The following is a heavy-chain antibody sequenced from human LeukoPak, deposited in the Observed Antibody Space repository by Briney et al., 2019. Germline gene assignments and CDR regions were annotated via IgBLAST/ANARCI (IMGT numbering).Heavy chain of an antibody. CDR2: ISSSGSTI. V-gene: IGHV3-11*01. J-gene: IGHJ6*03. CDR1: GFTFSDYY. CDR3: AKLVTRYYYYMDV. D-gene: IGHD4-11*01. Sequence: GGSLRLSCAASGFTFSDYYMSWIRQAPGKGLEWVSCISSSGSTIYYADSVKGRFTISRDNAKNSLYLQMNSLRAEDTAVYYCAKLVTRYYYYMDVWGKGTTVTVSS.